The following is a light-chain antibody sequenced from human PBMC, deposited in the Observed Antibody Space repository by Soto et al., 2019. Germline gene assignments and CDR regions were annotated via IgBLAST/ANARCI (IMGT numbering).Light chain of an antibody. CDR2: DAS. CDR1: QGISSY. Sequence: NQMSESPASRSGSVGDRVASTCRASQGISSYLGWYQQKPGKAPNLLIYDASTLHSGVPSRFSGGGSGTDFTLTISSLQPEDFATYYCQQVNVYPSTFAGRTNVDVK. V-gene: IGKV1-9*01. CDR3: QQVNVYPST. J-gene: IGKJ3*01.